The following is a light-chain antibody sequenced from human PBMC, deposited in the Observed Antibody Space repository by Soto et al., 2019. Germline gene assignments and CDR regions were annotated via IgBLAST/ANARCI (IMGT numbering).Light chain of an antibody. CDR3: AAWDDSLSGPV. V-gene: IGLV1-47*01. CDR1: SSNIESNY. Sequence: QSVLTQPPSASATPGQRVTISCSGSSSNIESNYVYWYQQLPGTAPKLLIYRSNQRPSGVPDRFSGSKSGTSASLAISGLRSEDEADYYCAAWDDSLSGPVFGGGTKLTVL. CDR2: RSN. J-gene: IGLJ3*02.